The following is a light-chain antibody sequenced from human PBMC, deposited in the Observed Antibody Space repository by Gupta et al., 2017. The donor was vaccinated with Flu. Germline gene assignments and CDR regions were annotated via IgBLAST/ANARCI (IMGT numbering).Light chain of an antibody. CDR1: QSLLHSNGYNY. J-gene: IGKJ2*01. CDR3: MQALQTPSLWGANTWYT. V-gene: IGKV2-28*01. Sequence: DIVMTQSPLSLPVTPGEPASISCRSSQSLLHSNGYNYLDWYLQKPGQSPQLLIYLGSNRASGVPDRFSGSGSGTDFTLKISRVEAEDVGVYYCMQALQTPSLWGANTWYTFGQGTKLEIK. CDR2: LGS.